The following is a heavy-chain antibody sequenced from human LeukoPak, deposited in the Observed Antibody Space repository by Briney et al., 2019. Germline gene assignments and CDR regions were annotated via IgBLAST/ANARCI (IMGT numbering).Heavy chain of an antibody. J-gene: IGHJ4*02. V-gene: IGHV4-31*03. Sequence: PSETLSLTCTVSGGSISSGGYYWSWIRQHPGKGLEWIGYIYYSGSTYYNPSLKSRVTISVDTSKNQFSLKLSSVTAADTAVYYRARDRGSVVLDYWGQGTLVTVSS. CDR2: IYYSGST. D-gene: IGHD3-10*01. CDR3: ARDRGSVVLDY. CDR1: GGSISSGGYY.